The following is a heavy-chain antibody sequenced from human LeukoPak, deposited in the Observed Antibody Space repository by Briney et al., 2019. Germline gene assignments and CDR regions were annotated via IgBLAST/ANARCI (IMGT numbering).Heavy chain of an antibody. Sequence: GGSLRLSCAASGFTSSSYAMHWVRQAPGKGLEWVAVISYDGSNKYYADSVKGRFTISRDNSKNTLSLQVSSLRTEDTAVYYCAKDRYSYAFEYSDSWGQGTLVTVSS. CDR3: AKDRYSYAFEYSDS. J-gene: IGHJ4*02. V-gene: IGHV3-30-3*01. CDR1: GFTSSSYA. CDR2: ISYDGSNK. D-gene: IGHD5-18*01.